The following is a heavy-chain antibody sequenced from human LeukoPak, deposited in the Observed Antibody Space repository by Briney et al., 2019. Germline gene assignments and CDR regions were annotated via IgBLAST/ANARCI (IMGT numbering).Heavy chain of an antibody. CDR2: INPNSGGT. CDR1: GYTFTGYY. D-gene: IGHD3-10*01. CDR3: ARDGLLWFGELLHPLDY. V-gene: IGHV1-2*02. J-gene: IGHJ4*02. Sequence: GASVKVSCKASGYTFTGYYMHWVRQAPGQGLEWMGWINPNSGGTNYAQKFQGRVTMTRDTSISTAYMELSRLRSDDTAVYYCARDGLLWFGELLHPLDYWGQGTLVTVSS.